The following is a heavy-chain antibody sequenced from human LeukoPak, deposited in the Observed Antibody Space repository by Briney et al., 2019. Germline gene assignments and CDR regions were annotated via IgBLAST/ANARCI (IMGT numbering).Heavy chain of an antibody. D-gene: IGHD1-26*01. CDR2: ISYSGST. CDR3: VRVKSGSISDS. J-gene: IGHJ4*02. Sequence: PSETLSLTCTVSGGSISSSNYYWGWIRQPPGKGLEWIASISYSGSTYYNPSVKSRVTISRDTSKNQFSLSLNSVTAADTAVYYCVRVKSGSISDSWGQGTLVTVSS. V-gene: IGHV4-39*07. CDR1: GGSISSSNYY.